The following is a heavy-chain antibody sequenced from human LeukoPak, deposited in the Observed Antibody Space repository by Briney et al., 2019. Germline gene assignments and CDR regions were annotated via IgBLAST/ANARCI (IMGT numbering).Heavy chain of an antibody. Sequence: SVKVSCKASGGTFSSYAISWVRQAPGQGLEWMGGIIPIFGTANYAQKFQGRVTMTEDTSTDTAYMELSSLRSEDTAVYYCATVSPVAGTSNYFDYWGQGTLVTVSS. CDR2: IIPIFGTA. D-gene: IGHD6-19*01. CDR1: GGTFSSYA. J-gene: IGHJ4*02. V-gene: IGHV1-69*06. CDR3: ATVSPVAGTSNYFDY.